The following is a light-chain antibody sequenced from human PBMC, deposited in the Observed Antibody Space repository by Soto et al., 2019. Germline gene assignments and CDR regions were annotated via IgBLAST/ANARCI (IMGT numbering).Light chain of an antibody. V-gene: IGKV1-5*01. Sequence: DIQMTQSPSTLSASLGDRVTITCRASHSINIWLAWFQQKPGKAPKLLISDVSSLESGVPSRFSGSGFGTEFTLTISSLQPDDFATYYCQQSYSIPITFGQGTRLEIK. J-gene: IGKJ5*01. CDR2: DVS. CDR1: HSINIW. CDR3: QQSYSIPIT.